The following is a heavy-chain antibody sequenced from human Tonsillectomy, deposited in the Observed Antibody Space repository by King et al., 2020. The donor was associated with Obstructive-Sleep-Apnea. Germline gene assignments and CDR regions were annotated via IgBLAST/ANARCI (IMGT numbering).Heavy chain of an antibody. CDR2: IYPSDSYT. J-gene: IGHJ6*02. V-gene: IGHV5-10-1*01. Sequence: QLVQSGAEVKKPGESLRISCKGVGYSFPNYWITWVRQMPGKGLEWMGRIYPSDSYTNYSPPFQGHVPISADNSFNTAYLQWGSLKASDTAIYYCARPRGSSRYYFYGLNVWGQGTTVTVSS. CDR1: GYSFPNYW. CDR3: ARPRGSSRYYFYGLNV. D-gene: IGHD6-13*01.